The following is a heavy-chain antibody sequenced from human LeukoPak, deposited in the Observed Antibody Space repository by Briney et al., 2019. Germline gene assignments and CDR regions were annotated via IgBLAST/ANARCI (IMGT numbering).Heavy chain of an antibody. D-gene: IGHD1-26*01. CDR2: VSAYNGNT. CDR3: ARGPLSGSYGDY. Sequence: ASVKVSCKASGYSFTSYGISWVRQAPGQGLEWMGWVSAYNGNTDYAQKFQGRVTMTTDTSTTTAYTELRSLKSDDTAVYYCARGPLSGSYGDYWGQGTLVTVSS. J-gene: IGHJ4*02. V-gene: IGHV1-18*01. CDR1: GYSFTSYG.